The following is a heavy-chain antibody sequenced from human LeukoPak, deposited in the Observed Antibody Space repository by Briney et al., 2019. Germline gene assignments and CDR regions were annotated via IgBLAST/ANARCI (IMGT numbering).Heavy chain of an antibody. CDR1: GFAFSTHG. CDR3: ARDNSYGFMGCMDY. V-gene: IGHV3-30*02. CDR2: TRYDGSHS. D-gene: IGHD5-18*01. Sequence: GGSLRLSCAASGFAFSTHGMHWVRQAPGKGLEWVAFTRYDGSHSEYEDSVKGRFSIARDDSKSTLYLQMNSLRAEDTGVYYCARDNSYGFMGCMDYWGQGTRVTVSS. J-gene: IGHJ4*02.